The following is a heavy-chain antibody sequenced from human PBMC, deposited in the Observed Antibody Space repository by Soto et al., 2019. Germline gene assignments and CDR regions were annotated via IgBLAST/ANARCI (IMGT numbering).Heavy chain of an antibody. D-gene: IGHD2-2*01. CDR1: GFTFDVYA. CDR3: AKDICCSSTSCPDAFDI. CDR2: ISWNSGSI. J-gene: IGHJ3*02. V-gene: IGHV3-9*01. Sequence: EVQLVESGGGLVQPGRSLRLSCAASGFTFDVYAMHWVRQAPGKGLEWVSGISWNSGSIGYADSVKGRFTISRDNAKNSLYLQMNSLRAEDTALYYCAKDICCSSTSCPDAFDIWGQGTMVTVSS.